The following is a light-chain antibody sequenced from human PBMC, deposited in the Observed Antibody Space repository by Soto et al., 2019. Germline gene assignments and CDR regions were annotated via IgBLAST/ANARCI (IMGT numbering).Light chain of an antibody. CDR2: GAS. Sequence: EIVMTQSPATMSVSPGERATLSCRASQRVSTNFAWYQQKPGQAPRLLIYGASPRATGIPDRFSGSGYGAEFTLTISSLQSEDFAVYYCQQYNNWPPLTFGGGTKVESK. CDR1: QRVSTN. J-gene: IGKJ4*01. CDR3: QQYNNWPPLT. V-gene: IGKV3-15*01.